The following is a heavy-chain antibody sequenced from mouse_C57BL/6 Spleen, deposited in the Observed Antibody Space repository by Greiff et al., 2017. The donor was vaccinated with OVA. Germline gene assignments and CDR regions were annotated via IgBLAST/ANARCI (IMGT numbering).Heavy chain of an antibody. CDR2: IRLKSDNYAT. CDR3: SYYDYDEAY. J-gene: IGHJ3*01. CDR1: GFTFSNYW. Sequence: EVKVVESGGGLVQPGGSMKLSCVASGFTFSNYWMNWVRQSPEKGLEWVAQIRLKSDNYATHYAESVKGRFTISRDDSKSSVYLQMNNLRAEDTGIYYCSYYDYDEAYWGQGTLVTVSA. V-gene: IGHV6-3*01. D-gene: IGHD2-4*01.